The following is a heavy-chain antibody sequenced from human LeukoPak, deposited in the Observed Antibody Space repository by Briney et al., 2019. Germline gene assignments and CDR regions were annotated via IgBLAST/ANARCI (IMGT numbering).Heavy chain of an antibody. J-gene: IGHJ6*01. D-gene: IGHD3-16*01. CDR3: IRDLFDDYILDYG. CDR1: GLPFRSCY. V-gene: IGHV3-21*03. Sequence: PGRTLSLSCAFSGLPFRSCYQQWVCHPPGGGLEWDPSIKCEIRLMVYAESEKHRFTIARDNASNPLDLQMNSRRAEDTAVYYCIRDLFDDYILDYG. CDR2: IKCEIRLM.